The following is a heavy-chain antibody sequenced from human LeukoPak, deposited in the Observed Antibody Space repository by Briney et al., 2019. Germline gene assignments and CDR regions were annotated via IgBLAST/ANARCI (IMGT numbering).Heavy chain of an antibody. Sequence: SLKLSCEASGFTFSSYTMSWVRQAPGKGLEWISCIITSISIANYAQKFQGRVTITADKTTSTAYMELSSLRTEDTAVYYCAIDISITAPTELDDAFDIWGQGTMVTVSS. CDR1: GFTFSSYT. J-gene: IGHJ3*02. CDR2: IITSISIA. D-gene: IGHD6-6*01. CDR3: AIDISITAPTELDDAFDI. V-gene: IGHV1-69*10.